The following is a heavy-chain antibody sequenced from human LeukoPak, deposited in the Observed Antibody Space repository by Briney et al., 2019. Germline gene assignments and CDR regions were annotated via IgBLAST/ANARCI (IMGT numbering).Heavy chain of an antibody. CDR3: ARDSGIAAAGTYAYYGMDV. Sequence: SQTLSLTCAISGDSVSSNSAAWNWIRQSPSRGLEWLGRTYYRSKWYNDYAVSVKSRITIKPDTSKNQFSLQLNSVTPEDTAVYYCARDSGIAAAGTYAYYGMDVWGQGTTVTVSS. J-gene: IGHJ6*02. V-gene: IGHV6-1*01. D-gene: IGHD6-13*01. CDR2: TYYRSKWYN. CDR1: GDSVSSNSAA.